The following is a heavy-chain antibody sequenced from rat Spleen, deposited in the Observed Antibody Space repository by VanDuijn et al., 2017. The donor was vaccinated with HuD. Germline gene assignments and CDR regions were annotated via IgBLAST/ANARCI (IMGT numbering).Heavy chain of an antibody. CDR3: TRAYTTVVNWFAY. Sequence: EVQLVESGGGLVQPGRSLKLSCAASGFTFSNYYMAWVRQAPTKGLEWVAYISTGGGSTYYRDSVKGRFTISRDNAKSTLYLQMDSLRSEDTATYYCTRAYTTVVNWFAYWGQGTLVTVSS. D-gene: IGHD1-1*01. V-gene: IGHV5-27*01. CDR1: GFTFSNYY. J-gene: IGHJ3*01. CDR2: ISTGGGST.